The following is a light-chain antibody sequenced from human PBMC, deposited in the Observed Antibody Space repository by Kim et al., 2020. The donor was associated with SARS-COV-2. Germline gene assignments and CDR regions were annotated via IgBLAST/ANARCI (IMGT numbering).Light chain of an antibody. CDR3: QAWDSRNVV. CDR1: KLGDKY. CDR2: QDS. Sequence: SYELTQPPSVSVSPGQTASITCSGDKLGDKYACWYQQKPGQSPVVVIHQDSKRPSGIPERFSGSNSGNTATLTISGTQAMDEADYYCQAWDSRNVV. J-gene: IGLJ2*01. V-gene: IGLV3-1*01.